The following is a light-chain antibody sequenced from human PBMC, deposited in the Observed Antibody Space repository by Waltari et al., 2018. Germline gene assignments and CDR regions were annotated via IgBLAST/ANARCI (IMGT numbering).Light chain of an antibody. CDR3: QQTSSSPLT. Sequence: DIQMTQSPSSLPASVGDRVTIPCRASQSIRSYLNWYQQKPGKAPKLLIYGASSLRGGAPSRFSGSRSGTDFTLTISSLQPEDFASYYCQQTSSSPLTFGPGTKLDIK. V-gene: IGKV1-39*01. CDR1: QSIRSY. J-gene: IGKJ3*01. CDR2: GAS.